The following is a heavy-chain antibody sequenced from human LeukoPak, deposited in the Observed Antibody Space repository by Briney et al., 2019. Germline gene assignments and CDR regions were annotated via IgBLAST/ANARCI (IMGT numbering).Heavy chain of an antibody. CDR1: GGSISSSNW. J-gene: IGHJ3*01. Sequence: SETLSLTCAVSGGSISSSNWWSWVRQPPGKGLEWIGEIYHSGNTNYNPSLKSRVTILEDKSKNQFSLKLSSVTAADTAVYYCARLGVRIAADPWGQGTMVTVSS. V-gene: IGHV4-4*02. CDR2: IYHSGNT. D-gene: IGHD6-13*01. CDR3: ARLGVRIAADP.